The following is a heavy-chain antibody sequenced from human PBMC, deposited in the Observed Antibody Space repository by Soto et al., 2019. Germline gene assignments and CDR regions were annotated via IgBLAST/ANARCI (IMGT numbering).Heavy chain of an antibody. CDR2: IGAYNGNT. J-gene: IGHJ4*02. CDR1: GYTFTSYG. D-gene: IGHD3-3*01. CDR3: ARDLVGSVFRFLESDGY. V-gene: IGHV1-18*01. Sequence: ASVKVSCKASGYTFTSYGISWVRQAPGQGLEWMGWIGAYNGNTNYAQKLQGRVTMTTDTSTSTAYMELRSLRSDDTAVYYCARDLVGSVFRFLESDGYWGQGTLVTVSS.